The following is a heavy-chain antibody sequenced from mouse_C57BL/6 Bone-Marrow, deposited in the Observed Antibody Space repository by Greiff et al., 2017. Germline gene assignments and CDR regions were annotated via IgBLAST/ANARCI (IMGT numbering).Heavy chain of an antibody. D-gene: IGHD2-3*01. Sequence: QVQLQQSGPELVKPGASVKISCKASGYAFSSSWMNWVKQRPGKGLEWIGRIYPGDGDTNYNGKFKGKATLTADKSSTTAYMQLSSLTSEDSAVYFCARSGDSDGYYGGYFDVWGTGTTVTVSS. CDR2: IYPGDGDT. J-gene: IGHJ1*03. V-gene: IGHV1-82*01. CDR3: ARSGDSDGYYGGYFDV. CDR1: GYAFSSSW.